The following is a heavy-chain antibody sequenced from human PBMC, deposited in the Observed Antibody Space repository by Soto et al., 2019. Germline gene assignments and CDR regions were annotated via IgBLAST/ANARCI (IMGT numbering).Heavy chain of an antibody. J-gene: IGHJ5*02. CDR1: GYSFTSYW. D-gene: IGHD6-13*01. V-gene: IGHV5-51*01. CDR2: IYPGDSDT. CDR3: ARLDGRSTRIAAADNWFDP. Sequence: LGESLKISCNGSGYSFTSYWIGWVRQMPGKGLEWMGIIYPGDSDTRYSPSFQGQVTISADKSISTAYLQWSSLKASDTAMYYCARLDGRSTRIAAADNWFDPWGQGTLVTVSS.